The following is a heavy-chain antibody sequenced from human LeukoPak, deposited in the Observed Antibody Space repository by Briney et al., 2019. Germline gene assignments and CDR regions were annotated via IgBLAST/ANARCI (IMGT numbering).Heavy chain of an antibody. CDR1: GGSIVSHY. D-gene: IGHD1-1*01. J-gene: IGHJ3*02. CDR2: FYASGTT. V-gene: IGHV4-4*07. Sequence: SETLSLICTVSGGSIVSHYWNWIRQPAGRGLEWIGRFYASGTTNTSPSLKSRVTMSVDTSKNQFSLKLSSVTAADTAVYYCVRDVGTSDAFDIWGQGTMVIVSS. CDR3: VRDVGTSDAFDI.